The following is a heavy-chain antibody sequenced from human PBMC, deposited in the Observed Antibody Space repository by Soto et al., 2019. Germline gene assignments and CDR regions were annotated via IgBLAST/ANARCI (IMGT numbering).Heavy chain of an antibody. V-gene: IGHV1-2*04. J-gene: IGHJ6*02. Sequence: ASVKVSCKASGYTFTGYYMHWVRQAPGQGLEWMGWINPNSGGTNYAQKFQGWVTMTRDTSISTAYMELSRLRSDDTAVYYCARTAPTFYYYGMDVWGQGTTVTVSS. D-gene: IGHD2-2*01. CDR2: INPNSGGT. CDR1: GYTFTGYY. CDR3: ARTAPTFYYYGMDV.